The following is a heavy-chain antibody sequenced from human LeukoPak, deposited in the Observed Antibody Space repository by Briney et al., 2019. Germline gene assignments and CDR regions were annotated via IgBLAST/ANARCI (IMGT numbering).Heavy chain of an antibody. Sequence: GGSLRLSCAASGLTFHNTWMHWIRQAPGKGLVWVSRIISDGITTTYADSVKGRFTISRDNAKNTLYLQMNSLRVDDTAVYYCAADGEYAFLVWGQGTMVTVSS. CDR2: IISDGITT. J-gene: IGHJ3*01. CDR1: GLTFHNTW. CDR3: AADGEYAFLV. D-gene: IGHD2/OR15-2a*01. V-gene: IGHV3-74*01.